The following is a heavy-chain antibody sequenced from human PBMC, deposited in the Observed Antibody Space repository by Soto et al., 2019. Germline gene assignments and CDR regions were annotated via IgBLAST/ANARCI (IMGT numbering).Heavy chain of an antibody. V-gene: IGHV4-31*03. J-gene: IGHJ4*02. CDR2: IYYSGST. D-gene: IGHD3-10*01. Sequence: SETLSLTCTVSGGSVSSGSYVSSGGYYWSWIRQPPGKGLEWIGYIYYSGSTYYNPSLKSRVTISVDTSKNQFSLKLSSVTAADTAVYYCARASVHSKSVDYWGQGTLVTVSS. CDR1: GGSVSSGSYVSSGGYY. CDR3: ARASVHSKSVDY.